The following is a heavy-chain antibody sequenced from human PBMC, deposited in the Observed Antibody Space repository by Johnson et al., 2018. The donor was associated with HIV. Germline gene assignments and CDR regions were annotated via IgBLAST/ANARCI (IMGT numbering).Heavy chain of an antibody. CDR2: ISYDGSNK. Sequence: QVQLVESGGGLVQPGSSLRLSCAASGFTFSSYAMHWVRQAPGKGLEWVAVISYDGSNKYYADSVKGRFTISRDNSKNTLYLQMNSLRAEDTAVYYCAKGLGGAFDIWGQGTMVTVSS. CDR1: GFTFSSYA. CDR3: AKGLGGAFDI. D-gene: IGHD3-16*01. V-gene: IGHV3-30*04. J-gene: IGHJ3*02.